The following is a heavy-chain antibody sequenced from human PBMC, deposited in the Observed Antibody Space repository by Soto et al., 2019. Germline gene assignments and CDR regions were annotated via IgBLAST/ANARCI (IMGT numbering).Heavy chain of an antibody. CDR3: ARDRGAGYYGMDV. D-gene: IGHD1-26*01. Sequence: AVGSLRLSCAASGFTFSSYSMNWVRQAPGKGLEWVSSISSSSSYIYYADSVKGRFTISRDNAKNSLYLQMNSLRAEDTAVYYCARDRGAGYYGMDVWGQGTTVTVSS. J-gene: IGHJ6*02. V-gene: IGHV3-21*01. CDR2: ISSSSSYI. CDR1: GFTFSSYS.